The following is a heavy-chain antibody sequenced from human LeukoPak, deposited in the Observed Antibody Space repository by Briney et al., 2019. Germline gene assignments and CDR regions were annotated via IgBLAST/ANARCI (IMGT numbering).Heavy chain of an antibody. CDR3: AIVWRSHY. CDR2: INPNSGGT. V-gene: IGHV1-2*02. Sequence: GASVKVSCKASGYTFTDYYMHWLRQAPGQGLEWMGWINPNSGGTNYAQKFQGRVTITRDTSISPAYMELSRLRSVDRAEYYYAIVWRSHYWGQGTLLTVPS. CDR1: GYTFTDYY. J-gene: IGHJ4*02. D-gene: IGHD3-10*01.